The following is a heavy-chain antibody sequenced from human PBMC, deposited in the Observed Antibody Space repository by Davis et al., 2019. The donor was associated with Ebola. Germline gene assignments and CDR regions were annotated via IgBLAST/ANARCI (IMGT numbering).Heavy chain of an antibody. CDR3: AREVSEWFGELFGWFDP. J-gene: IGHJ5*02. Sequence: GGSLRLSCAASGFTFSSYAMHWVRQAPGKGLERVAVISYDGSNKYYADSVKGRFTISRDNSKNTLYLQMNSLRAEDTAVYYCAREVSEWFGELFGWFDPWGQGTLVTVSS. CDR1: GFTFSSYA. V-gene: IGHV3-30*04. D-gene: IGHD3-10*01. CDR2: ISYDGSNK.